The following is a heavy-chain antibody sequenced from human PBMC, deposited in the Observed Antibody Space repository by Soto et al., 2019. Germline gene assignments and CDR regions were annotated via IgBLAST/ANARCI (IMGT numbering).Heavy chain of an antibody. CDR3: ARDRSDSSRADSFDI. V-gene: IGHV3-53*01. Sequence: EVQLVESGGGLIQPGGSLRLSCAVSGFSVSNTYMSWVRQAPGKGLEWISVIYRGRATYYADSVKGRFTNSRDDSRNTVYLQMNSLTTEDTAVYFCARDRSDSSRADSFDIWGQGTMVTVSS. CDR2: IYRGRAT. J-gene: IGHJ3*02. D-gene: IGHD6-25*01. CDR1: GFSVSNTY.